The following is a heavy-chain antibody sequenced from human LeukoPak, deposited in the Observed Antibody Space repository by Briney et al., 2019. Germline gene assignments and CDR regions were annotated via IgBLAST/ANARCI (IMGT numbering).Heavy chain of an antibody. D-gene: IGHD3-3*01. CDR3: ARLGLGGVVLDY. J-gene: IGHJ4*02. CDR1: GGSFSGYY. V-gene: IGHV4-34*01. CDR2: INHSGST. Sequence: SETLSLTCAVYGGSFSGYYWSWIRQPPGKGLEWIGEINHSGSTNYNPSLKSRVTISVDTSKNQFSLKLSSVTAADTAVYYCARLGLGGVVLDYWGQGTLVTVSS.